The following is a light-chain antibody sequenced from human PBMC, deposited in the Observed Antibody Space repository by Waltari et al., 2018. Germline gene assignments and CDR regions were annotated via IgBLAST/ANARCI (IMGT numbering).Light chain of an antibody. Sequence: GNYYVSWYHQLPGAAPKLLIYDNNKRPSGIPDRFSASKSGTSATLAITGLRIGDEADYYCATWDNSLTEVVFGGGTKLTVL. CDR2: DNN. V-gene: IGLV1-51*01. CDR1: GNYY. J-gene: IGLJ2*01. CDR3: ATWDNSLTEVV.